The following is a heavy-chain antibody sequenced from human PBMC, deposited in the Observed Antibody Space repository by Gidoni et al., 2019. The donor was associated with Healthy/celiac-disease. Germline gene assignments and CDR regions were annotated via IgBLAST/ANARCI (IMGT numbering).Heavy chain of an antibody. D-gene: IGHD6-19*01. CDR1: GFTFSRYA. V-gene: IGHV3-23*01. J-gene: IGHJ4*02. CDR3: AKDLGYSSGGKVG. Sequence: EVQLLESGGGLVQPGGSLRLSCAASGFTFSRYAMSWVRQAPGKGLEWVSAISGSGGSTYYADSVKGRFTISRDNSKNTLYLQMNSLRAEDTAVYYCAKDLGYSSGGKVGWGQGTLVTVSS. CDR2: ISGSGGST.